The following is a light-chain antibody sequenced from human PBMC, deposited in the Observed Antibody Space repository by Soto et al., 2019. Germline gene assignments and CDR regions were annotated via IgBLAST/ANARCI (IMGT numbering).Light chain of an antibody. CDR2: GNS. V-gene: IGLV1-40*01. CDR1: SSNIGAGYD. Sequence: QSVLTQPPSVSGAPGQRVTISCTESSSNIGAGYDVHWYQQLPGTAPKLLIYGNSNRPSGVPDRFSGSKSGTSASLAITGLQAEDEADYYCHSYDSSLSAGVFGGGTKLTVL. J-gene: IGLJ3*02. CDR3: HSYDSSLSAGV.